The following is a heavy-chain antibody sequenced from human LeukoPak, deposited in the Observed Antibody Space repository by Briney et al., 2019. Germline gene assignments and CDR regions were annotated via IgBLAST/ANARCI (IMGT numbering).Heavy chain of an antibody. CDR1: GFTFSSHG. D-gene: IGHD6-13*01. Sequence: PGGSLRLSCAASGFTFSSHGMHWVRQAPGKGLEWVAVISHDGNNKHYADSVKGRFTISRDNSKNTLYLQMNSLRPEDTAVYSCARDRKSTWSFDYWGQGILVTVSS. V-gene: IGHV3-30*03. CDR3: ARDRKSTWSFDY. J-gene: IGHJ4*02. CDR2: ISHDGNNK.